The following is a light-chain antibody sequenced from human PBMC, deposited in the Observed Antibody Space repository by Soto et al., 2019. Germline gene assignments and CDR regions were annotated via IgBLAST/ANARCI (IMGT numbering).Light chain of an antibody. V-gene: IGKV1-39*01. J-gene: IGKJ2*03. CDR3: DRSYSTPPYG. Sequence: DIQMTQSPSSLSASVGDRVTITCRASQSINSYLNWYQQKPGKAPKFLIYAASSLQSGVPSRFSGSGSGTDYTLTISSLQPEDFDICYYDRSYSTPPYGFGQGTKLEIK. CDR1: QSINSY. CDR2: AAS.